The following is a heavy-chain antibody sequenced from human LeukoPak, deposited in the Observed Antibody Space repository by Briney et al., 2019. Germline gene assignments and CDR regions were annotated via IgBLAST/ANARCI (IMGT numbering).Heavy chain of an antibody. J-gene: IGHJ6*03. D-gene: IGHD3-3*01. Sequence: PGGSLRLSCAASGFIVSSNYLSWVRQAPGKGLEWIGSIYYSGSTYYNPSLKSRVTISVDTSKNQFSLKLSSVTAADTAVYYCARHIPYYDFWSGLLGDYYMDVWGKGTTVTVSS. CDR2: IYYSGST. CDR1: GFIVSSNY. CDR3: ARHIPYYDFWSGLLGDYYMDV. V-gene: IGHV4-39*01.